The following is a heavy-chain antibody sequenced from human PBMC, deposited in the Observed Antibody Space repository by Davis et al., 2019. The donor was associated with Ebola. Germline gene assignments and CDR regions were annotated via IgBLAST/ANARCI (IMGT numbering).Heavy chain of an antibody. CDR1: GYTFTFYY. CDR2: INPNSGAT. V-gene: IGHV1-2*02. Sequence: ASVKVSCKASGYTFTFYYMHWVRQAPGQGLEWMGWINPNSGATKSAQKFQDRVTMTRDTSISTAYMELSRLRSDDTAVYYCARDGRYYDILTGYTDYWGQGTLVTVSS. D-gene: IGHD3-9*01. J-gene: IGHJ4*02. CDR3: ARDGRYYDILTGYTDY.